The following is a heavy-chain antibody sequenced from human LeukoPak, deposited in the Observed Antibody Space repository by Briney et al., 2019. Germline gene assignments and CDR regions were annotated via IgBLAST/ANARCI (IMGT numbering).Heavy chain of an antibody. CDR2: IYYSGST. Sequence: PSETLSLTCTVSGGSISSSSYYWGWIRQPPGKGLEWIGSIYYSGSTYYNPSLKSRVTISVDTSKNQFSLKLSSVTAADTAVYYCARVFPVVPSDYWGQGTLVTVSS. CDR3: ARVFPVVPSDY. D-gene: IGHD3-22*01. J-gene: IGHJ4*02. V-gene: IGHV4-39*07. CDR1: GGSISSSSYY.